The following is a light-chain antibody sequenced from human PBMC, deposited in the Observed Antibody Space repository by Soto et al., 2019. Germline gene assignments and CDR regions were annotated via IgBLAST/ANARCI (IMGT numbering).Light chain of an antibody. J-gene: IGKJ4*01. V-gene: IGKV3-11*01. Sequence: EIVLTQSPATLSLSPGERATLSCRASQSVNSYLAWYQQKPGQPPRLLIYDASNRATGVPARFSGSGSGIDFTLTSSSLELEDLAVYYCQQRSNWPRTFCGGTKVEIK. CDR1: QSVNSY. CDR3: QQRSNWPRT. CDR2: DAS.